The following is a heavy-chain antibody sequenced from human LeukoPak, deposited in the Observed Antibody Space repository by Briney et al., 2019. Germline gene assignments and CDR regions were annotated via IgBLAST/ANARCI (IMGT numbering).Heavy chain of an antibody. D-gene: IGHD3-3*01. CDR2: MYYSGST. V-gene: IGHV4-59*08. CDR1: GASISGYY. Sequence: SETLSLTCTVSGASISGYYWNWIRQPPGKGLEWIGYMYYSGSTNYNPSLKGRVTMSGDTSKNELSLKLSSVTAADTAVYYCARLSAAVHLGAFDLWGQETKVTVSS. CDR3: ARLSAAVHLGAFDL. J-gene: IGHJ3*01.